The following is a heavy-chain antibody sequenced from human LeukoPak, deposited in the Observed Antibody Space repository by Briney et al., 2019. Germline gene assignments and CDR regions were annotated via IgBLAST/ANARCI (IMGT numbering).Heavy chain of an antibody. CDR1: GFTFSSYS. D-gene: IGHD6-19*01. J-gene: IGHJ4*02. CDR3: ARLSIAVAGLDY. V-gene: IGHV3-21*01. Sequence: GGSLRLSCAASGFTFSSYSRNWVRQAPGKGLDWASSISSSSSYIYYADSVKGRFTISRDNAKNSLYLQMNSLRAEDTAVYYCARLSIAVAGLDYWGQGTLVTVSS. CDR2: ISSSSSYI.